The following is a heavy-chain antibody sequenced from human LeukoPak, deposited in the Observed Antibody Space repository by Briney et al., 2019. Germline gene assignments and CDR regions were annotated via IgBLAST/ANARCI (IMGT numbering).Heavy chain of an antibody. J-gene: IGHJ4*02. CDR2: MNPDSGNT. Sequence: ASVKVSCKASGYTFTSHDINWMRQATGQGLEWMGWMNPDSGNTGYAPKLQGRVTMTRNTSISTAYMELSGLTSDDTAVYYCARAQLGARALPDYWGQGTLVTVSS. CDR3: ARAQLGARALPDY. D-gene: IGHD6-6*01. V-gene: IGHV1-8*01. CDR1: GYTFTSHD.